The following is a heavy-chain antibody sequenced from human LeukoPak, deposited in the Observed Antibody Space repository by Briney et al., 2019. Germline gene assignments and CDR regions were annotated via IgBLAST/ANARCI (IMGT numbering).Heavy chain of an antibody. CDR1: GDSVSSGSYY. CDR2: IYYSGST. J-gene: IGHJ6*02. Sequence: SETLSLTCTVSGDSVSSGSYYWSWIRQPPGKGLEWLGYIYYSGSTNYNPSLKSRVTISIDTSKNQFSLKLGSVTAADTAVYYCARGGSGYDSFYYYGMDVWGQGTTVTVSS. D-gene: IGHD5-12*01. CDR3: ARGGSGYDSFYYYGMDV. V-gene: IGHV4-61*01.